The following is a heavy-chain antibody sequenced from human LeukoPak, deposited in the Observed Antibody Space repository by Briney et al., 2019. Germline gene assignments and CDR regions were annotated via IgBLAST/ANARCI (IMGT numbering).Heavy chain of an antibody. CDR2: ISAYNGNT. CDR3: ARDSQSGYDWVY. Sequence: ASVKVSCKASGGTFSSYAISWVRQAPGQGLEWMGWISAYNGNTNYAQKLQGRVTMTTDTSTSTAYMELRSLRSDDTAVYYCARDSQSGYDWVYWGQGTLVTVSS. D-gene: IGHD5-12*01. V-gene: IGHV1-18*01. J-gene: IGHJ4*02. CDR1: GGTFSSYA.